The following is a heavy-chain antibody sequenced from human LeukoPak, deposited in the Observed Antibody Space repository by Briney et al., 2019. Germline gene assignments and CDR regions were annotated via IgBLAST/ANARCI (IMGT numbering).Heavy chain of an antibody. Sequence: GGSLRLSCAASGFNFSSYGMHWVRQAPGKGLEWVAFIRYDGSNKYYADSVKGRFTISRDNAKNSLYLQMNSLRAEDTAFYYCAKDGRWLQLEYYFDYWGQGTLVTVSS. D-gene: IGHD5-24*01. CDR3: AKDGRWLQLEYYFDY. V-gene: IGHV3-30*02. J-gene: IGHJ4*02. CDR1: GFNFSSYG. CDR2: IRYDGSNK.